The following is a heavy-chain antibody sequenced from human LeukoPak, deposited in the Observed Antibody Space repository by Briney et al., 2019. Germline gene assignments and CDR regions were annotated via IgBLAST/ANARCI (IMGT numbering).Heavy chain of an antibody. Sequence: GGSLRLSCAASGFTFSPYAMIWVLRLPGGGLVWVSSISVDGYSTYYADSVKGRFTISRDNSKNTLYLQMNSLRAEDTALYYCARMGGGTFGDCWGQGTLVTVSS. V-gene: IGHV3-23*01. D-gene: IGHD2-15*01. CDR1: GFTFSPYA. CDR2: ISVDGYST. CDR3: ARMGGGTFGDC. J-gene: IGHJ4*02.